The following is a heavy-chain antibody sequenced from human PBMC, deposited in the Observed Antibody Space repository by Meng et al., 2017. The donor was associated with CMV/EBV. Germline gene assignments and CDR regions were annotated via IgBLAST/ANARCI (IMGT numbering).Heavy chain of an antibody. Sequence: QLPLQESGPGLAKPSQTLSLTCTVSGGSISSGDYYWSWIRQPPGKGLEWIGYIYYSGSTYYNPSLKSRVTISVDTSKNQFSLKLSSVTAADTAVYYCARVTSRVAGAFDYWGQGTLVTVSS. V-gene: IGHV4-30-4*08. J-gene: IGHJ4*02. CDR1: GGSISSGDYY. D-gene: IGHD1-14*01. CDR3: ARVTSRVAGAFDY. CDR2: IYYSGST.